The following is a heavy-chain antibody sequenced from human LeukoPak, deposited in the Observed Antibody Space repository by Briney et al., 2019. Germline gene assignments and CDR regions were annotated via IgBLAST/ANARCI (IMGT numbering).Heavy chain of an antibody. Sequence: SVKVSCKASGGTFSSYAISWVRQAPGQGLEWMGGIIPIFGTANYAQKFQGRVTITADESTSTAYMELSSLRSEDTAVYYCARDSGGLGPLAFDIWGQGTMVTVSS. D-gene: IGHD3-10*01. V-gene: IGHV1-69*13. CDR1: GGTFSSYA. CDR2: IIPIFGTA. J-gene: IGHJ3*02. CDR3: ARDSGGLGPLAFDI.